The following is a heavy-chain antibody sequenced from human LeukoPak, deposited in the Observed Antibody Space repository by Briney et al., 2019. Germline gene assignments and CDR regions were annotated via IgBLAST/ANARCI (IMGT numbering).Heavy chain of an antibody. CDR2: ISGSGGST. Sequence: PGGSLRLSCAASGFTFSSYAMSWVRQAPGKGLEWVSAISGSGGSTYYADSVKGRFTISRDNAKNSLYLQMNSLRAEDTAVYYCARGTYYYYYMDVWGKGTTVTISS. J-gene: IGHJ6*03. CDR1: GFTFSSYA. V-gene: IGHV3-23*01. CDR3: ARGTYYYYYMDV.